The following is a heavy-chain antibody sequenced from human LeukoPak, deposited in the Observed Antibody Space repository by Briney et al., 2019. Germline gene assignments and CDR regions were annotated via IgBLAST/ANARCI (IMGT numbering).Heavy chain of an antibody. V-gene: IGHV1-69*04. CDR2: IIPILGIA. J-gene: IGHJ4*02. CDR3: ASRYDSSGCYHCYFDY. Sequence: ASVKVSCKASGGTFSSYAISWVRQAPGQGLEWMGRIIPILGIANYAQKFQGRVTITADKSTSTAYMELSSLRSEDTAVYYCASRYDSSGCYHCYFDYWGQGTLVTVSS. D-gene: IGHD3-22*01. CDR1: GGTFSSYA.